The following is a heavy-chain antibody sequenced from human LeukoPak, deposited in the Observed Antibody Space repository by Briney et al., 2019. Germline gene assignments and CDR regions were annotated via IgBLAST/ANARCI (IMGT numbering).Heavy chain of an antibody. D-gene: IGHD1-26*01. J-gene: IGHJ4*02. CDR3: ARHPVGASGYYFDY. CDR1: GGSISSSSYY. V-gene: IGHV4-39*01. Sequence: SETLSLTCTASGGSISSSSYYWGWIRQPPGKGLEWIGSIYYSGSTYYNPSLKSRVTISVDTSKNQFSLKLSSVTAADTAVYYCARHPVGASGYYFDYWGQGTLVTVSS. CDR2: IYYSGST.